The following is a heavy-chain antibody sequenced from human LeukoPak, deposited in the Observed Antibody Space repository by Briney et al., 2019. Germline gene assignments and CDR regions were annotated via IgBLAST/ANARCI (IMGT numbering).Heavy chain of an antibody. D-gene: IGHD3-22*01. CDR3: AIRDYYDSSGYYYGHYFDY. Sequence: SVKVSCKASGGTFSSYAISWVRQAPGQGLEWMGGIIPIFGSTNYAQKFQGRVTITADESTSTAYIELSSLRSEDTAVYYCAIRDYYDSSGYYYGHYFDYWGQGTLVTVSS. J-gene: IGHJ4*02. CDR2: IIPIFGST. V-gene: IGHV1-69*13. CDR1: GGTFSSYA.